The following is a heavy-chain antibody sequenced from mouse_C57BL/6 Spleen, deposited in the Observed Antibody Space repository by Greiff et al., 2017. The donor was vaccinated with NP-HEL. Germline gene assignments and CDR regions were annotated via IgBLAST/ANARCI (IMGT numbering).Heavy chain of an antibody. J-gene: IGHJ4*01. Sequence: VQLQQPGAELVMPGASVKLSCKASGYTFTSYWMHWVKQRPGQGLEWIGEIDPSDSYTNYNQKFKGKSTLTVDKSSSTAYMQLSSLTSEDSAVYYCERWSEDGYYVDYAMDYWGQGTSVTVSS. CDR2: IDPSDSYT. CDR1: GYTFTSYW. CDR3: ERWSEDGYYVDYAMDY. V-gene: IGHV1-69*01. D-gene: IGHD2-3*01.